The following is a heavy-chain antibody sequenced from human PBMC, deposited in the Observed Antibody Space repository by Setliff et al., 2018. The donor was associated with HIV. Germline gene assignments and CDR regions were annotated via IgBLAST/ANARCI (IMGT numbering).Heavy chain of an antibody. CDR3: ARLSKYYGFWTPDDTFDI. J-gene: IGHJ3*02. Sequence: GESLKISCKGSRYSFTNYWIAWVRQMPGKGLEWMGIIYPGDSDSRYSPSFQGQVTIPADKSISTAYLHWSSLKASDTAMYYCARLSKYYGFWTPDDTFDIWGHGTMVTVSS. V-gene: IGHV5-51*01. CDR2: IYPGDSDS. CDR1: RYSFTNYW. D-gene: IGHD3-3*01.